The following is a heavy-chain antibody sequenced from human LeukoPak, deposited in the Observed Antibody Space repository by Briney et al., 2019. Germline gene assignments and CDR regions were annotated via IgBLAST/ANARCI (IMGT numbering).Heavy chain of an antibody. CDR1: GFTFSSYA. D-gene: IGHD5-12*01. CDR3: AREGHGYVH. J-gene: IGHJ4*02. Sequence: PGRSLRLSCAASGFTFSSYAMHWVRQAPGKGLEWVAVISYDGSNKYYADSVKGRFTISRDNSKNTLYLQMNSLRAEDTAVYYCAREGHGYVHWGQGTLVTVSS. CDR2: ISYDGSNK. V-gene: IGHV3-30-3*01.